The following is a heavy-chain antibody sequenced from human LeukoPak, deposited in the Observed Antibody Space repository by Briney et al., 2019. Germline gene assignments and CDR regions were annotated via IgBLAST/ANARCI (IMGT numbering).Heavy chain of an antibody. J-gene: IGHJ4*02. Sequence: GASVKVSCKASGYTFSDYYMHWVRQAPGQGLEWMGWINPNSGGTNYAQKFQGRVTMTRDTSISTAYMELSRLRSDDTAVYYCAREDPKLGYCSSTSCLYFDYWGQGTLVTVSS. CDR1: GYTFSDYY. CDR3: AREDPKLGYCSSTSCLYFDY. V-gene: IGHV1-2*02. CDR2: INPNSGGT. D-gene: IGHD2-2*01.